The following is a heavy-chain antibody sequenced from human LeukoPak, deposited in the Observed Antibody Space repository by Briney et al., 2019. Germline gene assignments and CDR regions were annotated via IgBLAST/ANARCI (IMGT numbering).Heavy chain of an antibody. D-gene: IGHD6-13*01. CDR1: GFTFDDYA. CDR2: ISWNSGSI. J-gene: IGHJ4*02. CDR3: AKDSPACSSSWYAFDY. V-gene: IGHV3-9*01. Sequence: GGSLRLSCAASGFTFDDYAMHWVRQAPGKGLEWVSGISWNSGSIGYADSVKGRFTISRDNAKNSLYLQMNSLRAEDTALYYCAKDSPACSSSWYAFDYWGQGTLVTVSS.